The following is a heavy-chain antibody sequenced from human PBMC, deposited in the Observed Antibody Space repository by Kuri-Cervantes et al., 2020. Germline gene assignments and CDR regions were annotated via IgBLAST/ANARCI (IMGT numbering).Heavy chain of an antibody. Sequence: AGSLSLTCTVSGGSISSYYWSWIRQPPGKGLEWIGYIYYSGSTNYNPSLKSRVTISVDTSKNQFSLKLSSVTAADTAVYYCARDYRVSYFNLFDPWGQGTLVTVSS. CDR3: ARDYRVSYFNLFDP. CDR2: IYYSGST. V-gene: IGHV4-59*01. J-gene: IGHJ5*02. D-gene: IGHD1-26*01. CDR1: GGSISSYY.